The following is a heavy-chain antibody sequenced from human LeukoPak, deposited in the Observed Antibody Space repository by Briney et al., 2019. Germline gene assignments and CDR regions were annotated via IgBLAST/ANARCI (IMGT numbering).Heavy chain of an antibody. CDR1: GGSFSGYY. D-gene: IGHD6-19*01. Sequence: SETLSLTCAVYGGSFSGYYWSWIRQPPGKGLEWIGEINHSGSTNYNPSLKSRVTISVDTSKNQFSLKLSSVTAADTAVYYCARNPISSGWLKDYWGQGTLVTVSS. V-gene: IGHV4-34*01. CDR3: ARNPISSGWLKDY. CDR2: INHSGST. J-gene: IGHJ4*02.